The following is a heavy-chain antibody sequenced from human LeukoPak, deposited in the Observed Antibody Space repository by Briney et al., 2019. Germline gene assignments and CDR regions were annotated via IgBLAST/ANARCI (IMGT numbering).Heavy chain of an antibody. D-gene: IGHD1-7*01. J-gene: IGHJ4*02. CDR3: ARAHNWKYGTFDY. CDR1: EFSVGSNY. V-gene: IGHV3-69-1*01. CDR2: ISSSSYL. Sequence: GGSLRLSCAASEFSVGSNYMTWVRQAPGKGLEWVSCISSSSYLYYADSVKGRFTISRDNAKNSLYLQMNSLRVEDTAVYYCARAHNWKYGTFDYWGQGTLVTVSS.